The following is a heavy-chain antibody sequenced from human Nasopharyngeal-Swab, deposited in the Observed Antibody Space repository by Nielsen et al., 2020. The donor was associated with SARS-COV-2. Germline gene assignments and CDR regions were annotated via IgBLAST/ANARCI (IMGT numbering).Heavy chain of an antibody. CDR2: ISVYNPDT. D-gene: IGHD3-3*01. V-gene: IGHV1-18*01. CDR3: ARDIEEWLVVPSLSFDY. J-gene: IGHJ4*02. CDR1: GYSFRSHG. Sequence: ASVKVSCKASGYSFRSHGINWVRQPPGQGLEWMVWISVYNPDTNYAQKLQGRVSMTTGTSTSTAYMELRSLRSDDTAVYYCARDIEEWLVVPSLSFDYWGQGTLVTVSS.